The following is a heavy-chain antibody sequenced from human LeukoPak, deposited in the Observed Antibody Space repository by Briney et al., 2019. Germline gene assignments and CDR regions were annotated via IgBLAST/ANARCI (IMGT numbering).Heavy chain of an antibody. J-gene: IGHJ6*02. V-gene: IGHV1-69*04. CDR2: IIPILGIA. CDR3: ARGPYDSSGYYYYGMDV. Sequence: ASVKVSCKASGGTFSSYAISWVRQAPGQGLEWMGRIIPILGIANYAQKFQGRVTITADKSTSTAYMELSSLRSEDTAVYYCARGPYDSSGYYYYGMDVWGQGTTVTVSS. CDR1: GGTFSSYA. D-gene: IGHD3-22*01.